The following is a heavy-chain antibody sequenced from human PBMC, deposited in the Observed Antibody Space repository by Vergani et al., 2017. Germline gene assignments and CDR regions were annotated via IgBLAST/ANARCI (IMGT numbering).Heavy chain of an antibody. V-gene: IGHV3-23*01. CDR2: LSASDRRT. CDR3: ARGHPVGSY. J-gene: IGHJ4*02. D-gene: IGHD1-26*01. CDR1: GFTFIMHA. Sequence: EVQLLESGGDLVQPGGSLRLSCAASGFTFIMHAMSWVRQAPGKGLEWVSTLSASDRRTYYADSVKGRFTISRDNAKSSLYLQMNSLRVADTAVYYCARGHPVGSYWGQGTLVTVSS.